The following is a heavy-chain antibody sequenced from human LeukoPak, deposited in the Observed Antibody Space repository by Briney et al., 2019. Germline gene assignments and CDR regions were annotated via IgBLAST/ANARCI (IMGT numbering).Heavy chain of an antibody. D-gene: IGHD6-13*01. J-gene: IGHJ4*02. CDR1: GFTVSSNY. CDR3: ASLHSSSWSPLGY. Sequence: GGSLRLSCAASGFTVSSNYMSWVRQAPGKGLEWVSVIYSGGSTYYADSVKGRFTISRDNSKNTLYLQMNSLRAEDTAVYYCASLHSSSWSPLGYWGQGTLVTVSS. V-gene: IGHV3-53*01. CDR2: IYSGGST.